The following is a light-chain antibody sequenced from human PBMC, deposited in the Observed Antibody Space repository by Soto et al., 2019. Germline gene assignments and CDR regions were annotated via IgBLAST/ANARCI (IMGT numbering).Light chain of an antibody. J-gene: IGLJ2*01. V-gene: IGLV6-57*02. CDR3: QSCDRNTVV. CDR1: SGSIASNY. Sequence: NFMLTQPHSVSESPGKTVTISCTGSSGSIASNYVQWYQQRPGSAPTTVIFEDNLRPSGVPDRFSGSIDSSSNSASLTISGLKTEDEADYYCQSCDRNTVVFGGGTKLTVL. CDR2: EDN.